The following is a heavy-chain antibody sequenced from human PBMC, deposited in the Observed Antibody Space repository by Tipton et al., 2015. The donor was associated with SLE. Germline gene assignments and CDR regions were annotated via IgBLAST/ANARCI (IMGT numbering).Heavy chain of an antibody. D-gene: IGHD2-15*01. Sequence: TLSLTCTVSGDSITSDYWTWIRQPPGKGLEWIGYISYSGSTNYNPSVRSRVSISLDTSKNQFSLKVKSVTTADTAVYYCARGSVVADDYWGQGTLVIVSS. CDR1: GDSITSDY. J-gene: IGHJ4*02. CDR3: ARGSVVADDY. V-gene: IGHV4-59*01. CDR2: ISYSGST.